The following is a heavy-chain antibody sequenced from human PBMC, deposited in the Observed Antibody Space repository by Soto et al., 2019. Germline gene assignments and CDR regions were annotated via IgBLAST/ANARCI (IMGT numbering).Heavy chain of an antibody. V-gene: IGHV5-51*01. CDR2: IYPGDSDI. CDR3: ARSSYYDNGGYYFYYFDY. Sequence: PGESLKISCTGSGYIFTSYWICCFLQMPVKGLEWMGCIYPGDSDIRYSPSFQGQVTISADKSLSTAYLQWSSLGASDTAMYYCARSSYYDNGGYYFYYFDYWGQGTQVTVSS. D-gene: IGHD3-22*01. J-gene: IGHJ4*02. CDR1: GYIFTSYW.